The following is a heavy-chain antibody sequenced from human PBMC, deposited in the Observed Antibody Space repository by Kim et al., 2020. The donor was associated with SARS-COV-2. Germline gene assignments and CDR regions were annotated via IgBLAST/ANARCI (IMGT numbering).Heavy chain of an antibody. CDR1: GSSISNSNYY. Sequence: SETLSLTCTVFGSSISNSNYYWGWVRQTPGKGLEWIGSVHYSMNTYYNPSLRSRVTIAVDTSKNQFSLKLSSVTAADSTVYYCSTVVQGWYGVGDNWGQG. J-gene: IGHJ1*01. CDR2: VHYSMNT. V-gene: IGHV4-39*01. D-gene: IGHD6-19*01. CDR3: STVVQGWYGVGDN.